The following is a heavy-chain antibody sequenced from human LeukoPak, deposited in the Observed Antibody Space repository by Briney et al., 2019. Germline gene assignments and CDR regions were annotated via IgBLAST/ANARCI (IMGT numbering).Heavy chain of an antibody. CDR3: ARESYYYDSSGYSFFDY. J-gene: IGHJ4*02. CDR1: GGSISSYY. D-gene: IGHD3-22*01. Sequence: SETLSLTCTVSGGSISSYYWSWIRQPPGKGLEWIGYTYYSGSTNYNPSLKSRVTISVDTSKNQFSLKLSSVTAADTAVYYCARESYYYDSSGYSFFDYWGQGTLVTVSS. V-gene: IGHV4-59*01. CDR2: TYYSGST.